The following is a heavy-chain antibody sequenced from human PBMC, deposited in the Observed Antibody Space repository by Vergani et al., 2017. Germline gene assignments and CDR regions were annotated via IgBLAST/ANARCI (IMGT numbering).Heavy chain of an antibody. J-gene: IGHJ4*02. Sequence: QVQLVESGGGVVQPGGSLRLSCAASGFTFSSYGMHWVRQAPGKGLERVAFIRYDGSNNYYADSVKGRFTISRDNSKNTLYLQMNSLRAEDTAVYYCAKVGGYWGQGTLVTVSS. D-gene: IGHD3-16*01. CDR2: IRYDGSNN. CDR1: GFTFSSYG. V-gene: IGHV3-30*02. CDR3: AKVGGY.